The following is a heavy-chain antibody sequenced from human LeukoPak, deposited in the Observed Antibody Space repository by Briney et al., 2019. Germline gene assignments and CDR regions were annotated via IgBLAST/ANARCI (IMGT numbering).Heavy chain of an antibody. CDR2: IISTSSTT. Sequence: GGSLRLSCAASGFSFSSYEMNWVRQAPGKGLEWVSYIISTSSTTYYEDSVKGRFTVSRDNAKNSLYLQMSSLRVEDTAVYYRARIARDYYYMDVWGKGTTVTVSS. J-gene: IGHJ6*03. V-gene: IGHV3-48*03. CDR3: ARIARDYYYMDV. CDR1: GFSFSSYE.